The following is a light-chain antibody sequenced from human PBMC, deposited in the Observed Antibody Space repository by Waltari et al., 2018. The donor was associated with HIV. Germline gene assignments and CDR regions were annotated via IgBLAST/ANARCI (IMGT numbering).Light chain of an antibody. Sequence: SSELTQDPAVSVALGQTVRITCQGDSLRSYYASWYQQKPGQAPVLVIYGKNNRPSGIPVRFSGSSSGNTASLTITGAQAEDEADYYCNSRDSIGNVYVFGTGTKVTVL. CDR1: SLRSYY. V-gene: IGLV3-19*01. J-gene: IGLJ1*01. CDR3: NSRDSIGNVYV. CDR2: GKN.